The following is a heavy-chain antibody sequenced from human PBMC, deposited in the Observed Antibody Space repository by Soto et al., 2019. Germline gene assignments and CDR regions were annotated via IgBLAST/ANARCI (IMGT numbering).Heavy chain of an antibody. CDR2: INAGNGNT. CDR1: GYTFNSHA. D-gene: IGHD3-10*02. Sequence: ASVKVSRKASGYTFNSHAIHWVRQAPRKRPEWLGWINAGNGNTYYSEKFEGRVTFTRDTAATPVNMELTSLTSEDTAIYYCGRDQSGIGYYVDWFDPWGQGTLVTSPQ. J-gene: IGHJ5*02. CDR3: GRDQSGIGYYVDWFDP. V-gene: IGHV1-3*01.